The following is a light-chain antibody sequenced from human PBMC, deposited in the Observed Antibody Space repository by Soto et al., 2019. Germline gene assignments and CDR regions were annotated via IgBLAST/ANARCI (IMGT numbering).Light chain of an antibody. CDR3: QQYGTTRIT. J-gene: IGKJ5*01. CDR1: QSVRSY. V-gene: IGKV3-20*01. Sequence: EIVMTQSPATLSVSAGERATLSCRARQSVRSYLAWYQQKPGQAPRLLMYGASNRATGIPDRFSGSGSETDFTLTISRLEPEDFAVYYCQQYGTTRITFGQGTRLEIK. CDR2: GAS.